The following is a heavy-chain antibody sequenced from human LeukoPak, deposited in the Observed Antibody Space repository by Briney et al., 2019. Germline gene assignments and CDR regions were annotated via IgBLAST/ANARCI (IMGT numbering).Heavy chain of an antibody. Sequence: PGKSLTLSCAVSGFTFSSYCMHWVRQAPGKGLEWVADIWYDGSNKYYPDSENGRFTISRDNSKNTLFMQMNRLRADDAAVYYCARGVDYYDSSGIDYWGQRTLVSVSS. CDR1: GFTFSSYC. CDR2: IWYDGSNK. D-gene: IGHD3-22*01. CDR3: ARGVDYYDSSGIDY. V-gene: IGHV3-33*01. J-gene: IGHJ4*02.